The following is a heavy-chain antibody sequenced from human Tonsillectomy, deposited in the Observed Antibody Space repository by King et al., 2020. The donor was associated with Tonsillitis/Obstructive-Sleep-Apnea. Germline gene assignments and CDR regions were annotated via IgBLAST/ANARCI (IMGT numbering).Heavy chain of an antibody. CDR2: IYSSGST. J-gene: IGHJ3*02. D-gene: IGHD2-2*01. V-gene: IGHV4-59*01. Sequence: QLQESGPGLVKASETLSLTCTVSGGSISSYYGSCIRQPPWKGLEGIGYIYSSGSTNYNPSLISRVTISLDTSKNQFSLNLNSVTAADTALYYCARAPCSSSTCTKRGAFDIWGHGTMITVFS. CDR3: ARAPCSSSTCTKRGAFDI. CDR1: GGSISSYY.